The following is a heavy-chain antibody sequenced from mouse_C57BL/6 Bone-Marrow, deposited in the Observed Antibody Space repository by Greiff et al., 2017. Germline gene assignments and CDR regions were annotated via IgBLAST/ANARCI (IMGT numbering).Heavy chain of an antibody. J-gene: IGHJ1*03. D-gene: IGHD1-1*01. CDR3: AKGNGSRNWYFDV. CDR1: GFSLTSYG. CDR2: IWRGGST. Sequence: VQRVESGPGLVQPSQSLSITCTVSGFSLTSYGVHWVRQSPGKGLEWLGVIWRGGSTDYNAAFMSRLSITKDNSKSQVFFKMNSLQADDTAIYYCAKGNGSRNWYFDVWGTGTTVTVSS. V-gene: IGHV2-5*01.